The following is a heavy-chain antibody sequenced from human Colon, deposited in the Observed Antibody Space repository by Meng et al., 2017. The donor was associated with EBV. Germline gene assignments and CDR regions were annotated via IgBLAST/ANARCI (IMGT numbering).Heavy chain of an antibody. V-gene: IGHV4-30-4*01. CDR3: VSFDHSPRRNYFDY. D-gene: IGHD3-9*01. Sequence: QGPGRGLVKPSGTPSRASTDSGGAIISGNYYWRGIQQPPGKGVELSGDIHHCGSAYYKPSLKSRVSISVDTSKNQFSLNLSSMTAADTAVYYCVSFDHSPRRNYFDYWGQGTLVTVSS. CDR1: GGAIISGNYY. J-gene: IGHJ4*02. CDR2: IHHCGSA.